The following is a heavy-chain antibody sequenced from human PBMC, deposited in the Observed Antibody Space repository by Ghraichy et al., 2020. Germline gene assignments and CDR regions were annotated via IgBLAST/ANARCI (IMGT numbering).Heavy chain of an antibody. CDR3: AREPSQSIAAAVLNWFDP. D-gene: IGHD6-13*01. J-gene: IGHJ5*02. Sequence: GGSLRLSCAASGFTFSSYSMNWVRQAPGKGLEWVSSISSSSSYIYYADSVKGRFTISRDNAKNSLYLQMNSLRAEDTAVYYCAREPSQSIAAAVLNWFDPWGQGTLVTVSS. CDR2: ISSSSSYI. V-gene: IGHV3-21*01. CDR1: GFTFSSYS.